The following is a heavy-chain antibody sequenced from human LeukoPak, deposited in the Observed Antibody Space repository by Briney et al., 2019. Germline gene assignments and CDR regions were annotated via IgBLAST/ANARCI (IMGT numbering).Heavy chain of an antibody. V-gene: IGHV3-53*01. CDR2: IYSGDST. D-gene: IGHD4-17*01. CDR1: GFPFITNY. J-gene: IGHJ3*02. CDR3: ARGGYGEYVQAFDI. Sequence: PGGSLSLSCAASGFPFITNYISWGRQAPGKGLEWVSVIYSGDSTYYADSVKGRFSLSRDNSKNTVYLQMNSLRAEDAAVYYCARGGYGEYVQAFDIWGQGTMVTVSS.